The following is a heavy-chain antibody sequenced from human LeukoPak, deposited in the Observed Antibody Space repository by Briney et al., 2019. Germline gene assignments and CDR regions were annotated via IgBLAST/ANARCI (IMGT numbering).Heavy chain of an antibody. J-gene: IGHJ4*02. CDR3: ARLILGQFDY. Sequence: PSETLSLTCTVSGGSISSYYWSWIRQPPGKGLEWIGYIYYSGSTNYNPSLKSRVTISVDTSKNQFSLKLSSVTAADTAVYYCARLILGQFDYWGQGTLVTASS. CDR1: GGSISSYY. CDR2: IYYSGST. D-gene: IGHD1-26*01. V-gene: IGHV4-59*01.